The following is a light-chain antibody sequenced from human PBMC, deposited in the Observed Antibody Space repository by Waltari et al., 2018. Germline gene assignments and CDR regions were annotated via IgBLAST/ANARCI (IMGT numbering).Light chain of an antibody. J-gene: IGKJ3*01. V-gene: IGKV3-11*01. CDR2: DAS. CDR1: QSVSRS. CDR3: QQHSNWPPTFT. Sequence: IVLTQSPATLSLSPGERATLSCRASQSVSRSLAWYQQKPGQAPRLLICDASKRATGIPARFSGSGSGTDFTLTISSLAPEDFAVYYCQQHSNWPPTFTFGPGTKVDI.